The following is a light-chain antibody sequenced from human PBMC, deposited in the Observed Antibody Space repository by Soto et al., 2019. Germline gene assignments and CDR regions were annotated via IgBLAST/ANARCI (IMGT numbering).Light chain of an antibody. CDR2: SNN. CDR3: ATWDDGLWV. Sequence: QSVLTQPPSASGTPGQRVTISCSGSSSNIGSNAVNWYQQLPGTAPKLLIYSNNQRPSGVPDRFSGSKSGTSVSLAISGLQSGDEADYYCATWDDGLWVFGGGTQLTVL. J-gene: IGLJ3*02. CDR1: SSNIGSNA. V-gene: IGLV1-44*01.